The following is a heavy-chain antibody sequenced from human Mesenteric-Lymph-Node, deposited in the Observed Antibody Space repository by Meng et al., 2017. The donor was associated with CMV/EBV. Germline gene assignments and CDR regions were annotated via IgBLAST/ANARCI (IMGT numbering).Heavy chain of an antibody. CDR2: IIPILGIA. Sequence: QVQLVQSGSEWKEPGSSVKVSCKACGGTFSSNTISWVRQAPGQGLEWMGRIIPILGIANYAQKFQGRVTITADKSTSTAYMELSSLRSEDTAVYYCAGGIAAAGSRWFDPWGQGTLVTVSS. CDR3: AGGIAAAGSRWFDP. J-gene: IGHJ5*02. CDR1: GGTFSSNT. V-gene: IGHV1-69*02. D-gene: IGHD6-13*01.